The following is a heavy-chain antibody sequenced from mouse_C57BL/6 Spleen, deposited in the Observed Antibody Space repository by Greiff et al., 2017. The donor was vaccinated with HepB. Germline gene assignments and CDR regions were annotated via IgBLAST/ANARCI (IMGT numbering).Heavy chain of an antibody. CDR3: ARHEDALYGNLCFDV. CDR1: GYTFTEYT. D-gene: IGHD2-1*01. V-gene: IGHV1-62-2*01. J-gene: IGHJ1*03. CDR2: FYPGSGSI. Sequence: VKLMESGAELVKPGASVKLSCKASGYTFTEYTIHWVKQRSGQGLEWIGWFYPGSGSIKYNEKFKDKATLTADKSSSTVYMELSRLTSEDSAVYFCARHEDALYGNLCFDVWGTGTTVTVSS.